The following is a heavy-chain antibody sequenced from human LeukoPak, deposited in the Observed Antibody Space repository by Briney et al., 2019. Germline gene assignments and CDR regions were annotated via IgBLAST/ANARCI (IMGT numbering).Heavy chain of an antibody. D-gene: IGHD6-19*01. CDR2: MYYSGST. CDR3: ASTYGWYLRH. Sequence: SETLSLTCTVSDGSISSYYWSWIRQPPGKGLEWIGYMYYSGSTNYNPSLKSRVTISVDTSKNQSSLKLTSVTAADTAVYYCASTYGWYLRHWGQGTLVTVSS. J-gene: IGHJ1*01. V-gene: IGHV4-59*01. CDR1: DGSISSYY.